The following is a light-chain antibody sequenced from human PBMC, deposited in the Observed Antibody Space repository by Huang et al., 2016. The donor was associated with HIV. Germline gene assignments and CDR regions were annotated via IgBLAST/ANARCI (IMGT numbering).Light chain of an antibody. CDR3: QQSYSALGLT. CDR1: QSIGTY. V-gene: IGKV1-39*01. Sequence: DIQMTQSPSSLSASVGDRVTIACRASQSIGTYLNWYQQKRGKDPMRLIHVASSLQSGVPSRFIGSGSWTDFTLTISSLQPEDFATYYCQQSYSALGLTFGGGTKVEIK. J-gene: IGKJ4*01. CDR2: VAS.